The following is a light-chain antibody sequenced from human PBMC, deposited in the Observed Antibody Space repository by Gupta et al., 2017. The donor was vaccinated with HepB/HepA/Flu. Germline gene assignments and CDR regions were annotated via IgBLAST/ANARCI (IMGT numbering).Light chain of an antibody. CDR1: QDVTNF. CDR2: DAA. J-gene: IGKJ1*01. Sequence: DIQMTQSPSSLSASVGDRVTITCRASQDVTNFVAWYQQRPGKAPKLLIFDAACLESGVPSRFSGGGSGTDFTLTISRLQPEDVAAYYCQQDGTAPWTFGQGTKVEI. V-gene: IGKV1-27*01. CDR3: QQDGTAPWT.